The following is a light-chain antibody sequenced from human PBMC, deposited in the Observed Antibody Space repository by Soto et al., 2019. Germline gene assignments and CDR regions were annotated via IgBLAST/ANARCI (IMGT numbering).Light chain of an antibody. CDR2: EVT. Sequence: CALTKPPSVYRSPGQSVTISYTGTSSDVGSYNRVSWYQQPPGTAPKLMIYEVTNRPSGVPDRFSGSKSGNTASLTISGLQAEDEADYYCSSYTSSSTYVFGTGTKVTVL. CDR3: SSYTSSSTYV. CDR1: SSDVGSYNR. J-gene: IGLJ1*01. V-gene: IGLV2-18*02.